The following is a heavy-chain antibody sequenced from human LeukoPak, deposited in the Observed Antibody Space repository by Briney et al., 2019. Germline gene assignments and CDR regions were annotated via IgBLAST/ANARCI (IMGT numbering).Heavy chain of an antibody. J-gene: IGHJ6*03. CDR2: IYYSGTT. Sequence: SETLSLTCTVSGGSISSGSYYWSWIRQPPGKGLEWIGYIYYSGTTNYNPSLKSRVTISVDTSEKQFSLKLRSVTAEDTAMYYCARGISAYYYYMDVWGKGTTVTVSS. V-gene: IGHV4-61*01. CDR1: GGSISSGSYY. CDR3: ARGISAYYYYMDV.